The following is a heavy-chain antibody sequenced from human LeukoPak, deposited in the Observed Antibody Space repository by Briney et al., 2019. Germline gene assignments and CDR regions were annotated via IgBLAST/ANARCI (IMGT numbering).Heavy chain of an antibody. D-gene: IGHD3-10*01. CDR3: ASSEMVRGDIDRTTC. J-gene: IGHJ4*02. CDR2: IIPIFGTA. Sequence: GASVKVSCKASGGTFSSYAISWVRQAPGQGLEWMGGIIPIFGTANYAQKFQGRVTITADKSTSTACMELSGLRSEDTAVYYCASSEMVRGDIDRTTCWGQGTLVTVSS. CDR1: GGTFSSYA. V-gene: IGHV1-69*06.